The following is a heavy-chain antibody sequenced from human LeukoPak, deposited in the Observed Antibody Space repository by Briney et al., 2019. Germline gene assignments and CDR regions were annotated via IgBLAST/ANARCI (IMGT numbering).Heavy chain of an antibody. J-gene: IGHJ4*02. Sequence: PGRSLRLSCAASGFTFDDYAMHWVRQAPGKGLEWVSGISWNSGSIGYADSVKGRFTISRDNAKNSLYLQMNSLRAEDTALYCCAKALGDWGQGTLVTVSS. CDR2: ISWNSGSI. D-gene: IGHD3-10*01. CDR1: GFTFDDYA. V-gene: IGHV3-9*01. CDR3: AKALGD.